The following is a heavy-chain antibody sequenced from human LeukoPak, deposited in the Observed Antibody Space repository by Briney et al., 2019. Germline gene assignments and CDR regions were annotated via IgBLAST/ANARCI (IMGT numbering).Heavy chain of an antibody. V-gene: IGHV4-59*01. J-gene: IGHJ4*02. Sequence: PSETLSLTCTVSGGSISSYYWSWIRQPPGKGLEWIAYIYYGGSTNYNPSLKSRVTISVDTSKNQFSLKLSSVTAADTAVYYCARGGLWWFDYWGQGTLVTVSS. CDR1: GGSISSYY. CDR3: ARGGLWWFDY. D-gene: IGHD2-21*01. CDR2: IYYGGST.